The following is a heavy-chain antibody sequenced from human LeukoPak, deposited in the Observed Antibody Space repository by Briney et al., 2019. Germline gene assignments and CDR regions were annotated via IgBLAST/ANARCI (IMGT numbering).Heavy chain of an antibody. CDR1: GYTLTELS. CDR2: FDPEDGET. J-gene: IGHJ3*02. Sequence: ASLKVSCKVSGYTLTELSMHWVRQALGEGVEWRGGFDPEDGETNYAQKFQGRVSMTEDTSTDTADMELSSLRSDDTAVYYCATSDSSDAFDIWGQGTMVTVSS. D-gene: IGHD3-22*01. CDR3: ATSDSSDAFDI. V-gene: IGHV1-24*01.